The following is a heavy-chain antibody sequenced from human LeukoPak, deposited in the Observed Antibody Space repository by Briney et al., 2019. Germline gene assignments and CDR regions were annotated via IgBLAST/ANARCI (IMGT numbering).Heavy chain of an antibody. V-gene: IGHV3-23*01. CDR3: AKGGLQSHGGYYFDY. J-gene: IGHJ4*02. D-gene: IGHD5-24*01. CDR2: TSGSGGST. Sequence: PGGSLRLSCAASGFTFSSYAMSWVRQAPGKGLEWVSATSGSGGSTYYADSVKGRFTISRDNSKNTLYLQMNSLRAEDTAVYYCAKGGLQSHGGYYFDYWGQGTLVTVSS. CDR1: GFTFSSYA.